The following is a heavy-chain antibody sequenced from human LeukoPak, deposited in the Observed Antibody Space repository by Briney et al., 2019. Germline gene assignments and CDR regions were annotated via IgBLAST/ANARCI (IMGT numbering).Heavy chain of an antibody. CDR1: GFTFGDYA. J-gene: IGHJ4*02. V-gene: IGHV3-49*03. CDR3: TRDRGAYNLYDY. Sequence: GGSLRLSCTASGFTFGDYAMSWIRQAPGKGLEWVGFIRSKAYGEPADYAASVKGRFTISRDDSKAIAYLQMNSLKTEDTAVYHCTRDRGAYNLYDYWGQGTLVTVSS. CDR2: IRSKAYGEPA. D-gene: IGHD1-1*01.